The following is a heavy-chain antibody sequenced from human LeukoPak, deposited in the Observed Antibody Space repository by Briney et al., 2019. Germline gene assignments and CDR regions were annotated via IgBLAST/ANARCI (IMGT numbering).Heavy chain of an antibody. CDR1: GFTFSSYW. CDR2: IKQDGSEK. CDR3: ASVGHTYYYDSSGYR. V-gene: IGHV3-7*03. Sequence: GGSLRLSCAASGFTFSSYWMSWVRQAPGKGLEWAANIKQDGSEKYYVDSVKGRFTISRDNAKNSLYLQMNSLRAEDTAVYYCASVGHTYYYDSSGYRWGQGTLVTVSS. J-gene: IGHJ4*02. D-gene: IGHD3-22*01.